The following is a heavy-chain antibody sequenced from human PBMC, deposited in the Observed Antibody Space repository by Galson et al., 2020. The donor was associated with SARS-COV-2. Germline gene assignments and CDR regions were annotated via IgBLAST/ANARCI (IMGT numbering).Heavy chain of an antibody. CDR1: GFTFSSYW. J-gene: IGHJ6*02. D-gene: IGHD6-19*01. V-gene: IGHV3-7*01. Sequence: GGSLRLSCAASGFTFSSYWMGWVRQAPGKGLEWVANIKQDGSEKYYVDSVKGRFTISRDNAKNSLYLQMNSLRAEDTAVYYCARWGSGWSTGYYYYGMDVWGQGTTVTVSS. CDR2: IKQDGSEK. CDR3: ARWGSGWSTGYYYYGMDV.